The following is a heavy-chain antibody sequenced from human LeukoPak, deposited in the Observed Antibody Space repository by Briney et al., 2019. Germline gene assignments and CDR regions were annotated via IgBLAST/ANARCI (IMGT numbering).Heavy chain of an antibody. CDR1: GYTFTSYG. V-gene: IGHV1-2*02. CDR3: ARQCNYGYYYYYMDV. CDR2: INPNSGGT. J-gene: IGHJ6*03. Sequence: ASVKVSCKASGYTFTSYGISWVRQAPGQGLEWMGWINPNSGGTNYAQKFQGRVTMTRDTSISTAYMELSRLRSDDTAVYYCARQCNYGYYYYYMDVWGEGTTVTVSS. D-gene: IGHD4-17*01.